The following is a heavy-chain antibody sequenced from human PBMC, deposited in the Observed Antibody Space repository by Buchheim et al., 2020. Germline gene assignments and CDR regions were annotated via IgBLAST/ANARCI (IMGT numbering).Heavy chain of an antibody. CDR2: ISGSGGST. Sequence: EVQLLESGGGLVQPGGSLRLSCAASGFTFSSYAMSWVRQAPGKGLEWVSPISGSGGSTYYADSVKGRFTISRDNYKYTLYLKMNSLRAEDTAVYYCAKDVPLFISYGDYSDYWGQGTL. D-gene: IGHD4-17*01. CDR1: GFTFSSYA. V-gene: IGHV3-23*01. J-gene: IGHJ4*02. CDR3: AKDVPLFISYGDYSDY.